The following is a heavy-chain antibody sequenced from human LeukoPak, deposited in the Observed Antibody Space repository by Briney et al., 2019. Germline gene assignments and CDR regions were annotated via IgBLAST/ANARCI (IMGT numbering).Heavy chain of an antibody. CDR3: ARSLMDEAAA. CDR1: GDSISSDY. V-gene: IGHV4-4*07. J-gene: IGHJ4*02. Sequence: PSETLSLTCTVSGDSISSDYWNWIRQPAGKGLEWIGRIYSSGSTNYNPSLESRIAMSVDTSKNQFSLKLSSVTAADTAVYYCARSLMDEAAAWGQGTLVTVSS. CDR2: IYSSGST. D-gene: IGHD6-13*01.